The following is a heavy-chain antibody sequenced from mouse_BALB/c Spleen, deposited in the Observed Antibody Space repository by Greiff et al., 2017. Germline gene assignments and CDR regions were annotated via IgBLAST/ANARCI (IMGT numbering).Heavy chain of an antibody. CDR3: AGGGGTVVAEGPLDY. Sequence: EVKLVESGGGLVKPGGSLKLSCAASGFTFSSYAMSWVRQSPEKRLEWVAEISSGGSYTYYPDTVTGRFTISRDNAKNTLYLERSSLRSEDTAMYYWAGGGGTVVAEGPLDYWGQGTTLTVSS. V-gene: IGHV5-9-4*01. D-gene: IGHD1-1*01. CDR1: GFTFSSYA. J-gene: IGHJ2*01. CDR2: ISSGGSYT.